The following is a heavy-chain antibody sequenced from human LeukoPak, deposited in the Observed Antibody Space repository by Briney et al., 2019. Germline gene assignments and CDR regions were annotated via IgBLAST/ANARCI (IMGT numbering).Heavy chain of an antibody. CDR3: ASGDIVVVPAAIQPVDY. J-gene: IGHJ4*02. CDR2: INPNSGGT. Sequence: GASVKVSCKASGYTFTGYYMHWVRQAPGQGLEWMGRINPNSGGTNYAQKFQGRVTMTRDTSISTAYMELGRLRSDDTAVYYCASGDIVVVPAAIQPVDYWGQGTLVTVSS. CDR1: GYTFTGYY. D-gene: IGHD2-2*01. V-gene: IGHV1-2*06.